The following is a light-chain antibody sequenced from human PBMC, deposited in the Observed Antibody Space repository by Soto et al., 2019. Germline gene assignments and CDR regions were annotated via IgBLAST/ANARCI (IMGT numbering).Light chain of an antibody. Sequence: DIQMTQSPPTLSASVGDRVTITCLSSQSIGTWLAWHQQKPGKAPKLLIYDGSNLESGVPSRFSGSGSGTEFTLTISSLQPDDVATYYCQRYDTYAGALGQGTKVDIK. CDR2: DGS. CDR1: QSIGTW. CDR3: QRYDTYAGA. J-gene: IGKJ1*01. V-gene: IGKV1-5*01.